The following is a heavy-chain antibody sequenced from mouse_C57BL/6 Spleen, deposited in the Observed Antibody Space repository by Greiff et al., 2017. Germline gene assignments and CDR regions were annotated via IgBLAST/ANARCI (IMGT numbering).Heavy chain of an antibody. D-gene: IGHD1-1*01. CDR2: ISSGGSYT. Sequence: EVNVVESGGDLVKPGGSLKLSCAASGFTFSSYGMSWVRQTPDKRLEWVATISSGGSYTYYPDSVKGRFTISRDNAKNTLYLQMSSLKSEDTAMYYCARHVDTTVEGDWFAYWGQGTLVTVSA. V-gene: IGHV5-6*01. J-gene: IGHJ3*01. CDR3: ARHVDTTVEGDWFAY. CDR1: GFTFSSYG.